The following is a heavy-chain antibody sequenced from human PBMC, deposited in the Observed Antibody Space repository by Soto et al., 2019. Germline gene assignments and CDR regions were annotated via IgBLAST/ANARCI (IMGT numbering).Heavy chain of an antibody. J-gene: IGHJ6*02. CDR3: ARDHVVVAATFRASYYGIDV. CDR1: GFTFSSYA. D-gene: IGHD2-15*01. V-gene: IGHV3-30-3*01. CDR2: ISYDGSNK. Sequence: ESGGGVVQPGRSLRLSCAASGFTFSSYAMHWVRQAPGKGLEWVAVISYDGSNKYYADSVKGRFTISRDNSKNTLYLQMNSLRAEDTAVYYCARDHVVVAATFRASYYGIDVWGQGTTVTVSS.